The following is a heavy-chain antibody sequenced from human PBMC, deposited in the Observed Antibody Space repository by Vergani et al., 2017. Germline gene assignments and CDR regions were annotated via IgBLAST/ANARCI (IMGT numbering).Heavy chain of an antibody. Sequence: QVQLEESGGGVVQPGRSLRLSCAGSGFTLSSHAMHWVRQAPGKGLEWVAFIWYDGSKEYYADSVKGRFTISRDNSKNTLYLQMNSLRAEDTAVYYCARVPPGYNWNSENGYFDYWGQGTLVTVSS. CDR2: IWYDGSKE. J-gene: IGHJ4*02. CDR3: ARVPPGYNWNSENGYFDY. V-gene: IGHV3-33*01. D-gene: IGHD1-7*01. CDR1: GFTLSSHA.